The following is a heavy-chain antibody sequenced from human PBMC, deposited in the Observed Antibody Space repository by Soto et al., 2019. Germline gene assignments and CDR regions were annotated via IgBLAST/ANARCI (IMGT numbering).Heavy chain of an antibody. V-gene: IGHV4-59*08. CDR3: ARRNFYYIWGSFRPPPLGPGWAFDI. Sequence: SETLSLTCTVSGGSISSYYWSWIRQPPGKGLEWIGYIYYSGSTNYNPSLKSRVTISVDTSKNQFSLKLSSVTAADTAVYYCARRNFYYIWGSFRPPPLGPGWAFDIWGQGTMVTVPS. CDR2: IYYSGST. D-gene: IGHD3-16*02. J-gene: IGHJ3*02. CDR1: GGSISSYY.